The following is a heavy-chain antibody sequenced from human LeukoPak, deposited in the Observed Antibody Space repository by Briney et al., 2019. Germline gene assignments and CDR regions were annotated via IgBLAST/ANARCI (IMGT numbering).Heavy chain of an antibody. D-gene: IGHD3-3*01. V-gene: IGHV3-9*01. CDR3: AKDRSGLIESSAFDI. CDR2: ISWNGGSI. J-gene: IGHJ3*02. Sequence: QPGRSLRLSCAASGFTFDDYAMHWVRQAPGKGLEWVSGISWNGGSIGYADSVKGRFTISRDNAKNSLYLQMNSLRAEDTALYYCAKDRSGLIESSAFDIWGQGTMVTVSS. CDR1: GFTFDDYA.